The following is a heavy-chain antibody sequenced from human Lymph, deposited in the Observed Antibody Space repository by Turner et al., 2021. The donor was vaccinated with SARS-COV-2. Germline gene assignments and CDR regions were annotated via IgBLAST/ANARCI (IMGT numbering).Heavy chain of an antibody. CDR3: ARGRLDSFGGGYYSWFDP. J-gene: IGHJ5*02. V-gene: IGHV1-69*04. D-gene: IGHD1-26*01. CDR2: IIPILGIA. CDR1: GGTFSSYA. Sequence: QVQLVQSGAEVKKPGSSVKVACKASGGTFSSYAINWVRQAPGQGLEWMGRIIPILGIANYAQKFQGRVTITADKSTSTAYMELSSLRSDDTAVYYCARGRLDSFGGGYYSWFDPWGQGTLVTVSS.